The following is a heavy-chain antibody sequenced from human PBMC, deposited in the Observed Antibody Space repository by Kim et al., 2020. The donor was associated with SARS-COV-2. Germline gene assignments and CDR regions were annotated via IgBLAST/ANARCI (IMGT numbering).Heavy chain of an antibody. CDR2: IIPIFGTA. D-gene: IGHD3-22*01. CDR1: GGTFSSYA. Sequence: SVKVSCKASGGTFSSYAISWVRQAPGQGLEWMGGIIPIFGTANYAQKFQGRVTITADESTSTAYMELSSLRSEDTAVYYCASQPDYYDSSGYPYRAFDIWGQGTMVTVSS. V-gene: IGHV1-69*13. J-gene: IGHJ3*02. CDR3: ASQPDYYDSSGYPYRAFDI.